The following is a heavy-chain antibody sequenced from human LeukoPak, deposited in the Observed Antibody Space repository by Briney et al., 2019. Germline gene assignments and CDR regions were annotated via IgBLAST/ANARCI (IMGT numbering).Heavy chain of an antibody. Sequence: SETLSLTCTVSGASISSYYWSWIRQPPGKGLESIGYVSYSGSTNYNPSLKSRVTISVDTSKSQFSLKLNSVTAADTAVYYCARKTGYYYGVDVWGQGTTVTVSS. J-gene: IGHJ6*02. V-gene: IGHV4-59*08. CDR2: VSYSGST. D-gene: IGHD1-1*01. CDR3: ARKTGYYYGVDV. CDR1: GASISSYY.